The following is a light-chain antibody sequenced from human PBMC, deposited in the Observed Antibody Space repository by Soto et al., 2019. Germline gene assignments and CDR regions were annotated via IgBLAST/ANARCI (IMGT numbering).Light chain of an antibody. CDR2: RDN. V-gene: IGLV1-47*01. Sequence: QSALTQTPSVSGTPGQRVNISCSGSSSNIGRNYVYWYHQFPGMAPKLLIYRDNERPSGVSDRFSGSKSGTSASLAISGLRSGDEADYHCATWDDSLGGPVFGGGTKVTVL. CDR1: SSNIGRNY. CDR3: ATWDDSLGGPV. J-gene: IGLJ2*01.